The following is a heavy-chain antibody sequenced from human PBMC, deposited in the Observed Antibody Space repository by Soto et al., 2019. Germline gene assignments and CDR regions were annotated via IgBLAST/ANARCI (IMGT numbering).Heavy chain of an antibody. V-gene: IGHV3-11*06. D-gene: IGHD3-3*01. CDR2: ISPKSTYR. CDR3: ARDFGHGYYLDY. Sequence: PGGSLRLSCATSGFPFSDYYMSWIRQAPGKGLEWLSHISPKSTYRNYADSVKGRFTISRDNTKSSLFLQMNSLGVEDTAVYFCARDFGHGYYLDYWGRGTLVTVSS. J-gene: IGHJ4*02. CDR1: GFPFSDYY.